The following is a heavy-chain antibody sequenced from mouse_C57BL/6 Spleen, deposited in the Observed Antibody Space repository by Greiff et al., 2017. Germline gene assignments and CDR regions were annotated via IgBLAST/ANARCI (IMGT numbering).Heavy chain of an antibody. J-gene: IGHJ2*01. D-gene: IGHD1-1*01. V-gene: IGHV1-82*01. CDR3: AREITTVVAFDY. CDR1: GYAFSSSW. Sequence: QVQLKQSGPELVKPGASVKISCKASGYAFSSSWMNWVKQRPGKGLEWIGRIYPGDGDTNYNGKFKGKATLTADKSSSTAYMQLSSLTSEDSAVYFCAREITTVVAFDYWGQGTTLTVSS. CDR2: IYPGDGDT.